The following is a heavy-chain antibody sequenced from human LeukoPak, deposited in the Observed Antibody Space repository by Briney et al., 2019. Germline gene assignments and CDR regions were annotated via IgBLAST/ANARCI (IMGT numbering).Heavy chain of an antibody. CDR1: GGSISSSFYY. J-gene: IGHJ4*02. Sequence: AETLSLTCSVSGGSISSSFYYWGWIRQPPGKGLEWIGTIYYDNGSTYYNPSLKSRVTISVDTSMNQFSLKLSSVTAADTAMYYCARPSGLTGYYYFDYWGQGTLVTVSS. V-gene: IGHV4-39*01. D-gene: IGHD3-9*01. CDR2: IYYDNGST. CDR3: ARPSGLTGYYYFDY.